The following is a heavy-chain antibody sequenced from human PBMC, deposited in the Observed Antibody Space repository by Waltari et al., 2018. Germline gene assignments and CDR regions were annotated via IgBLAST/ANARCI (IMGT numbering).Heavy chain of an antibody. CDR3: ARDHPIGRGGYDY. D-gene: IGHD3-10*01. CDR2: IYSGGST. V-gene: IGHV3-53*01. Sequence: EVQLVESGGGLIQPGGSLRLSCADSVFTVSSNYMSWVRQAPGKGLEGVSVIYSGGSTYYADSVKGRFTIARDNSKNTLYLQMNSLRAEDTAVYYCARDHPIGRGGYDYWGQGTLVTVSS. J-gene: IGHJ4*02. CDR1: VFTVSSNY.